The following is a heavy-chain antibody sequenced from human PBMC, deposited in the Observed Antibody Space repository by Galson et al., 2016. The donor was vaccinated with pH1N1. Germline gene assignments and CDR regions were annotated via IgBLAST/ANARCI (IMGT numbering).Heavy chain of an antibody. V-gene: IGHV1-46*01. CDR1: GYSVTRYY. CDR2: LDPSDGTT. J-gene: IGHJ4*02. Sequence: SVKVSCKASGYSVTRYYMHWVRQAPGQGLEWMGILDPSDGTTTYSQKFQGRITMTRDTPTNSVYMELSSLTSDDTAVYYCARRYYLDYWGQGTLITVSS. CDR3: ARRYYLDY.